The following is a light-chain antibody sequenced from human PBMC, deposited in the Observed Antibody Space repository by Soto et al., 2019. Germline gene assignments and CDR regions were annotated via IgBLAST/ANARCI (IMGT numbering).Light chain of an antibody. CDR1: SSDVGGYNY. V-gene: IGLV2-11*01. Sequence: QSALTQPPSASGSPGQSVAISCTGTSSDVGGYNYVSWYQQHPGKAPKLMIYDVSKRPSGVPDRFSGSKSGNMASLTISGLQAEDEADYYCCSYAGSYTWVFGGGTKLTVL. CDR2: DVS. J-gene: IGLJ3*02. CDR3: CSYAGSYTWV.